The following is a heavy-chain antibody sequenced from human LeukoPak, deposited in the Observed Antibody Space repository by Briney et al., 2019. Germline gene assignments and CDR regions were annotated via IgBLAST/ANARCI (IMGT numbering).Heavy chain of an antibody. V-gene: IGHV4-4*09. J-gene: IGHJ5*02. Sequence: SETLSLTCTVSGGSINSYYWSWIRQPPGKGLEWIGYIYTSGSTNYNPSLKSRVTISVDTSKNQFSLKLSSVTAADTAVYYCARQGARWFDPWGQGTLVTVSS. CDR1: GGSINSYY. CDR3: ARQGARWFDP. CDR2: IYTSGST.